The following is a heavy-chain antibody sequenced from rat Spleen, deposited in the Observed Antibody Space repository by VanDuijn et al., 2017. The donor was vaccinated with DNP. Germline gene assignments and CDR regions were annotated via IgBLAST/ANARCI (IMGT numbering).Heavy chain of an antibody. CDR3: ARGSYFGYKWFAY. CDR1: GYIFTINY. V-gene: IGHV1-43*01. Sequence: QIQLQQSGAELAKPGSSVKISCKASGYIFTINYIGWIKETTGQVLEYIGYINTGSGGSNNNEKFKDKDTLTGDKSSSTAFMQLSSLTPDDSAVYYCARGSYFGYKWFAYWGQGTLVTVSS. CDR2: INTGSGGS. D-gene: IGHD1-6*01. J-gene: IGHJ3*01.